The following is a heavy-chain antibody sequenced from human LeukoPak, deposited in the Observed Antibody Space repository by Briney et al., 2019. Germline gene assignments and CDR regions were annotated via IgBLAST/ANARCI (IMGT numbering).Heavy chain of an antibody. CDR3: AKGPLPRIDY. CDR1: GFTFDDYA. CDR2: ISWNSGSI. Sequence: SLRLSCAASGFTFDDYAMHWVRQAPGKGLEWVSGISWNSGSIGYADSVKGRFTISRDNSKNTLYLQMNSLRAEDTAVYYCAKGPLPRIDYWGQGTLVTVSS. J-gene: IGHJ4*02. V-gene: IGHV3-9*01.